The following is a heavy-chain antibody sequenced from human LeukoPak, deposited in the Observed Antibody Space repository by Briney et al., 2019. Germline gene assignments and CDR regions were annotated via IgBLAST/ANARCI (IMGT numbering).Heavy chain of an antibody. CDR3: ATARSPPITIFGVVIHPGDAFDI. D-gene: IGHD3-3*01. Sequence: WASVKVSCKASGYTFTSYDINWVRQATGQGLEWMGWMNPNSGNTGYAQKFQGRVTITGNTSIGTAYMELSSLRSEDTAVYYCATARSPPITIFGVVIHPGDAFDIWGQGTMVTVSS. V-gene: IGHV1-8*03. CDR1: GYTFTSYD. CDR2: MNPNSGNT. J-gene: IGHJ3*02.